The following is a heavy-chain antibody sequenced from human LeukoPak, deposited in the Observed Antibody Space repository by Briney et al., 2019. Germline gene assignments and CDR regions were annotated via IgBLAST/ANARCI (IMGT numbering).Heavy chain of an antibody. CDR2: IRYDGSNK. Sequence: GGSLRLSCAASGFTFSGYDMHWVRQAPGKGLEWVAFIRYDGSNKYYTDSVKGRFTISRDNSKNTLYLQMNGLRPEDTVVYYCAKASAIDYWGQGTLVTVSS. J-gene: IGHJ4*02. V-gene: IGHV3-30*02. CDR3: AKASAIDY. CDR1: GFTFSGYD.